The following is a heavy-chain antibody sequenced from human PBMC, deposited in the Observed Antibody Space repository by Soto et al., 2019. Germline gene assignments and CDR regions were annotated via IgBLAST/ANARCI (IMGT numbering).Heavy chain of an antibody. D-gene: IGHD2-2*01. V-gene: IGHV1-46*01. CDR3: ARDVSGPGATYVMDV. CDR2: INPGGGRT. CDR1: GYIFISHC. Sequence: ASVKVSCKASGYIFISHCIYWVRQAPGQGLQWMGIINPGGGRTAYAQKFQGRVTLTGDMSTSTVYMELTSLTYDDTAVYYCARDVSGPGATYVMDVWGQGTTVTVSS. J-gene: IGHJ6*02.